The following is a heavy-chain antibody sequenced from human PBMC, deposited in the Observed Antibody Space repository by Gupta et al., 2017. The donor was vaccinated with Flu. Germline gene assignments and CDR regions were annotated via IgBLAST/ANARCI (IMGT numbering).Heavy chain of an antibody. CDR3: ARSNAASAFYYYYYLDV. J-gene: IGHJ6*03. V-gene: IGHV4-39*01. CDR2: VYYSGTA. Sequence: PPGKGLEGIGSVYYSGTAYYKPSIKSRVTISVDTSKNEVSLKLTSVTATDTAVYFCARSNAASAFYYYYYLDVWGKGTTVTVSS. D-gene: IGHD2-8*01.